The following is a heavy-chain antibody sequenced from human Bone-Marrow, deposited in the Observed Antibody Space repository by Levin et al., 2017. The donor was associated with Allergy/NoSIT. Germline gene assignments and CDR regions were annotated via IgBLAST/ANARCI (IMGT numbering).Heavy chain of an antibody. V-gene: IGHV4-59*01. CDR1: SGSIRDYY. J-gene: IGHJ5*02. CDR3: TGDSNYAWFFT. Sequence: MPGGSLRLSCTVSSGSIRDYYWSWIRQPPGKGLEWIGYIHHSGATNYNPSLNSRVTISMDTSKDQFSLKLSSLTAADTAIYYCTGDSNYAWFFTWGQGVLVTVSS. D-gene: IGHD3-9*01. CDR2: IHHSGAT.